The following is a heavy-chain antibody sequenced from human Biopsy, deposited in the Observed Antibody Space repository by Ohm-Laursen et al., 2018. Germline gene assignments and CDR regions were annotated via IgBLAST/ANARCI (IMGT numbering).Heavy chain of an antibody. CDR1: GGSFTGHY. CDR3: ARGSNEYGGLYFPH. Sequence: GTLSLTCTVSGGSFTGHYWTWIRQPPGKGLEWIGHISYTGYTSYKSSLKSRVTISLDASRKHFSLRSTSLAAADTAVYYCARGSNEYGGLYFPHWGQGTLVTVSS. D-gene: IGHD4-23*01. CDR2: ISYTGYT. J-gene: IGHJ1*01. V-gene: IGHV4-59*11.